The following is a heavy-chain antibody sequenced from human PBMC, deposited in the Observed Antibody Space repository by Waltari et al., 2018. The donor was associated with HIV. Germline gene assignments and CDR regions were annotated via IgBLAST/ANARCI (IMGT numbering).Heavy chain of an antibody. CDR3: ARVPGYYDSIDY. J-gene: IGHJ4*02. V-gene: IGHV3-74*01. CDR1: GFTFSSYW. D-gene: IGHD3-22*01. CDR2: INSDGSST. Sequence: EVQLVESGGGLVQPGGSLRLSCAASGFTFSSYWMHWVRQAPGKGLVWVPRINSDGSSTSYADSVKGRFTISRDNAKSTLYLQMNSLRAEDTAVYYCARVPGYYDSIDYWGQGTLVTVSS.